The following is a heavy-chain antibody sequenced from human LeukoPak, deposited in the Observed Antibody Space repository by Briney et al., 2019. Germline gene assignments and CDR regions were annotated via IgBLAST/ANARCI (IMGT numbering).Heavy chain of an antibody. CDR3: ASDSPSNGLDV. CDR1: GFTFSSYS. CDR2: INSDGSIT. V-gene: IGHV3-74*01. Sequence: PGGSLGLSCAASGFTFSSYSMNWVRQAPGKEPVWVSRINSDGSITVYADSVKGRFTVSKDNAKNMLYLQMTSLRADDTATYYCASDSPSNGLDVWGQGTTVTVSS. J-gene: IGHJ6*02.